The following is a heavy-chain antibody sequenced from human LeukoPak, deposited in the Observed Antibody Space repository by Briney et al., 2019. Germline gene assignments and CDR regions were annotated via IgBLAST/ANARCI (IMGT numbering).Heavy chain of an antibody. CDR3: VKVGLYDSSVPKYFDY. V-gene: IGHV3-23*01. CDR1: GFTFSSYA. D-gene: IGHD3-22*01. Sequence: GGSLRLSCAASGFTFSSYALSWVRQAPGKGLEWVSAISGSGGSTYYADSVKGRFTISRDNSKNTLYLQMNSLRAEDTAVYYCVKVGLYDSSVPKYFDYWGQGTLVTVSS. J-gene: IGHJ4*02. CDR2: ISGSGGST.